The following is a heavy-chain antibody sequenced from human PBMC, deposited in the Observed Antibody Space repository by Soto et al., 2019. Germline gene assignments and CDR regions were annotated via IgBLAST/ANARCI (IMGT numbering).Heavy chain of an antibody. Sequence: ASVKVSCKASGYTFSSYVLTWVRQAPGQGLEWMGWINTYNGDTSYEQRFQGRLTMTTDTSTSTAYMELRSLRSDDTAVYYCARHLGSPNAGVRMNRGGPFDPWG. D-gene: IGHD3-10*01. J-gene: IGHJ5*02. CDR3: ARHLGSPNAGVRMNRGGPFDP. V-gene: IGHV1-18*01. CDR1: GYTFSSYV. CDR2: INTYNGDT.